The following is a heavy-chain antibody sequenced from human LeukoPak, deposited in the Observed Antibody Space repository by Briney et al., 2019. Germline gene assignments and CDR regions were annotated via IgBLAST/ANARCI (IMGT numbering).Heavy chain of an antibody. CDR3: AGTFIAVAGYDAFDV. Sequence: GESLKISCKGSGYSFTTNWIGWVRQMPGKGLEWMGVIYPGDSDTIYSPSFQGQVTISADKSISTAYPQWSSLKASDTAMYYCAGTFIAVAGYDAFDVWGQGTMVTVSS. D-gene: IGHD6-19*01. V-gene: IGHV5-51*01. CDR2: IYPGDSDT. J-gene: IGHJ3*01. CDR1: GYSFTTNW.